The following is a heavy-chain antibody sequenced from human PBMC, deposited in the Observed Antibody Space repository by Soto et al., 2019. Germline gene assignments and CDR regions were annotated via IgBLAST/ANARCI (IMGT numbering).Heavy chain of an antibody. CDR2: TTAILGTR. Sequence: QVQLVQSGAEVKKPGSSVKVSCKASGDTLSHYGVSWVRQVPGKGLEWMGGTTAILGTRDYAQKFQGRMPITSEESPTPSYMEMNSLTSDDTAVYYCAAGASSDIGDHWGQGNLVTVAS. J-gene: IGHJ4*02. CDR3: AAGASSDIGDH. CDR1: GDTLSHYG. V-gene: IGHV1-69*01. D-gene: IGHD5-12*01.